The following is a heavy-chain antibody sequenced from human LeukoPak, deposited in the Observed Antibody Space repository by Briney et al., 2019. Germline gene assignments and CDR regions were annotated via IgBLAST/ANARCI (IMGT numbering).Heavy chain of an antibody. J-gene: IGHJ1*01. CDR3: AKDPAPAGTEGGGGYFQH. CDR2: ISGSGGST. CDR1: GFTFSSYA. V-gene: IGHV3-23*01. D-gene: IGHD1-1*01. Sequence: GGSLRLSCAASGFTFSSYAVSWVRQAPGKGLEWVSAISGSGGSTYYADSVKGRFTISRDNSKNTLYLQMNSLRAEDTAVYYCAKDPAPAGTEGGGGYFQHWGQGTLVTVSS.